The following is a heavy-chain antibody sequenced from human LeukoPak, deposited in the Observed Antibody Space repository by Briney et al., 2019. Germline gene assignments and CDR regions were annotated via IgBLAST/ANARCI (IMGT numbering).Heavy chain of an antibody. Sequence: GASVKVSCKASGYTFTTYPMNWVRQAPGQGLEWMGWINTNTGNPTYAQGFTGRFVFSLDTSVSTAYLQISSLKPEDTAVYYCARDRPPLWFGESHFDYWGQGTLVTVSS. CDR1: GYTFTTYP. CDR2: INTNTGNP. CDR3: ARDRPPLWFGESHFDY. J-gene: IGHJ4*02. D-gene: IGHD3-10*01. V-gene: IGHV7-4-1*02.